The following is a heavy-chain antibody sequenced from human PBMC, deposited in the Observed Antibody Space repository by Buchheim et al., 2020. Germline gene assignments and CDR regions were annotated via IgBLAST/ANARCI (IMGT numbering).Heavy chain of an antibody. Sequence: QVQLQESGPGLVKPSGTLSLTCAVSGGSISSSNWWSWVRQPPGKGLEWIGEIYHSGSTNYNPALKSRVTISLAKSKNQYPLKLSSVTAADTAVYYCARIRSSPGAPNWFDPWGQGTL. CDR2: IYHSGST. CDR3: ARIRSSPGAPNWFDP. CDR1: GGSISSSNW. V-gene: IGHV4-4*02. D-gene: IGHD6-13*01. J-gene: IGHJ5*02.